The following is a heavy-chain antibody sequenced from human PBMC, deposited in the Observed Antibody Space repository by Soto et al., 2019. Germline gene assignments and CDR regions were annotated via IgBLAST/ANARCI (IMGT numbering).Heavy chain of an antibody. CDR1: GYTFTSYG. V-gene: IGHV1-18*01. D-gene: IGHD1-7*01. Sequence: GASVKVSCKASGYTFTSYGISWVRQAPGQGLEWMGWISAYNGNTNYAQKLQGRVTMTTDTSTSTAYMELRSLRSDDTAVYYCARVXRLELRGAYYYYYGMDVWGRGTTVTVSS. CDR3: ARVXRLELRGAYYYYYGMDV. CDR2: ISAYNGNT. J-gene: IGHJ6*02.